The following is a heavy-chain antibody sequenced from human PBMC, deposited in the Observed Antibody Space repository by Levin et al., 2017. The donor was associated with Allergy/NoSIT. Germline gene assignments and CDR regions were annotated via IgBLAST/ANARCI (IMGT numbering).Heavy chain of an antibody. V-gene: IGHV2-5*02. CDR3: AHRRGGYSWNGGYFGF. D-gene: IGHD1-1*01. Sequence: SGPTLVKPTQTLTLTCTFSGFSLSTTGVGVGWIRQPPGKALECLALIYWDNDKRYSPSLRSRLSITKDTSKNQVVRTMTNVDPVDTATYYCAHRRGGYSWNGGYFGFWGQGTLVTVSS. CDR2: IYWDNDK. J-gene: IGHJ4*02. CDR1: GFSLSTTGVG.